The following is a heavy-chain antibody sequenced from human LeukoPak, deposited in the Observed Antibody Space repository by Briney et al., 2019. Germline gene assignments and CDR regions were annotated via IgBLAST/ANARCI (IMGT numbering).Heavy chain of an antibody. D-gene: IGHD3-9*01. CDR3: ARSESFHDYDILTGYYRGYFQH. J-gene: IGHJ1*01. V-gene: IGHV4-34*01. CDR2: INHSGST. Sequence: SETLSLTCAVYGGSFSGYYWSWIRQPPGKGLEWIGEINHSGSTNYNPSLKSRVTISVDTSKNQFSLKLSSVTAADTAVYCCARSESFHDYDILTGYYRGYFQHWGQGTLVTVSS. CDR1: GGSFSGYY.